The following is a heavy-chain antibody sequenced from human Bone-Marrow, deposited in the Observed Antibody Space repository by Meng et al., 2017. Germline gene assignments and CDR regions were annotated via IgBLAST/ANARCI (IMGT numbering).Heavy chain of an antibody. CDR1: GYTFTSYG. CDR2: ISAYNGNT. CDR3: ARADYGSSWCYFDF. D-gene: IGHD3-22*01. J-gene: IGHJ4*02. Sequence: ASVKVSCKASGYTFTSYGISWVRQAPGQGLEWMGWISAYNGNTNYAQKLQGRVTMTTDTSTSTAYMELRSLRSEDTAVFYCARADYGSSWCYFDFWGQGTLVTVSS. V-gene: IGHV1-18*01.